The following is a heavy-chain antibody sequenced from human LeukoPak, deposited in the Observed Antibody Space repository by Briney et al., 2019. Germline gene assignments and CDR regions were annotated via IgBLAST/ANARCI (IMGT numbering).Heavy chain of an antibody. V-gene: IGHV4-59*01. CDR1: GFTFSNAW. D-gene: IGHD2-21*01. CDR3: ACGDKAGFQH. Sequence: GSLRLSCAASGFTFSNAWMSWVRQPPGKGLEWIGSIYYGGITNYNPSLKSRVTISIDTSMNQFSLKLSSVTAPDTAVYYCACGDKAGFQHWGQGSLLTISS. CDR2: IYYGGIT. J-gene: IGHJ1*01.